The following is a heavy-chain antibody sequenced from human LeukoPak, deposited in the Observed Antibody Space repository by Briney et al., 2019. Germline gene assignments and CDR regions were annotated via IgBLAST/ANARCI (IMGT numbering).Heavy chain of an antibody. V-gene: IGHV4-34*01. CDR1: GGSFSGYY. D-gene: IGHD6-13*01. CDR3: ARAAAGTLGIFDY. J-gene: IGHJ4*02. Sequence: PSETLSLTCAVYGGSFSGYYWSWTRQPPGKGLEWIGEINHSGSTNYNPSLKSRVTISVDTSKNQFSLKLSSVTAADTAVYYCARAAAGTLGIFDYWGQGTLVTVSS. CDR2: INHSGST.